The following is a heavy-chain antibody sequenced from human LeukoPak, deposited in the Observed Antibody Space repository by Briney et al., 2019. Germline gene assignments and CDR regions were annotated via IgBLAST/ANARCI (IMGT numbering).Heavy chain of an antibody. Sequence: GGSLRLSCAASGFTFSNYAIHWVRQAPGKGLEWVSVISYDGTSKYYADSVKGRFTISRDNSKNTLYLQMNSLKTEDTALYYCAKATTVSPGGRGPLDYWGQGTLVTVSS. CDR3: AKATTVSPGGRGPLDY. V-gene: IGHV3-30*04. CDR2: ISYDGTSK. J-gene: IGHJ4*02. D-gene: IGHD2-8*02. CDR1: GFTFSNYA.